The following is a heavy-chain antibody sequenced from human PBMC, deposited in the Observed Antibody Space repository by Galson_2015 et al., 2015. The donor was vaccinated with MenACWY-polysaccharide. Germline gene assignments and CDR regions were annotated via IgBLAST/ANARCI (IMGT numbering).Heavy chain of an antibody. CDR2: ITGSSSYI. D-gene: IGHD6-19*01. J-gene: IGHJ6*02. Sequence: SLRLSCAASGFIFSSYSMNWVRQAPGKGLEWVSSITGSSSYIYYADSVKGRFTISRDNAKNSLYLQMNSLRAEDTAVYYCARDLPSIAVAGSLYYYYGMDVWGQGTTVTVSS. CDR1: GFIFSSYS. CDR3: ARDLPSIAVAGSLYYYYGMDV. V-gene: IGHV3-21*01.